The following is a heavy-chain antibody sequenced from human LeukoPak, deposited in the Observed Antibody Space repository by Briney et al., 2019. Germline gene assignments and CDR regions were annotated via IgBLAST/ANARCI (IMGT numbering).Heavy chain of an antibody. CDR3: AREVGPLDY. CDR1: GFNFGDEF. V-gene: IGHV3-11*04. CDR2: ISHSSMTI. D-gene: IGHD2-15*01. Sequence: PGGSLRLSCEASGFNFGDEFLTWIRQAPGKGLEWISFISHSSMTISYAESVRGRFTISRDNAKNSLYLQMNSLRAEDTAVYYCAREVGPLDYWGQGTLVTVSS. J-gene: IGHJ4*02.